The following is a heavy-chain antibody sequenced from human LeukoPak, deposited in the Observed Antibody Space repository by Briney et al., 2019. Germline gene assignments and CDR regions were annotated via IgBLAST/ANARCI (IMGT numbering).Heavy chain of an antibody. CDR3: ASFLPTEKNVFDAFDI. CDR2: INPNSGGT. J-gene: IGHJ3*02. Sequence: ASVKVSCKASGYTFTGYYVHWVRQAPGQGLEWMGWINPNSGGTNYAQKFQGWVTMTRDTSISTAYMELSRLRSDDTAVYYCASFLPTEKNVFDAFDIWGQGTMVTVSS. V-gene: IGHV1-2*04. D-gene: IGHD1-14*01. CDR1: GYTFTGYY.